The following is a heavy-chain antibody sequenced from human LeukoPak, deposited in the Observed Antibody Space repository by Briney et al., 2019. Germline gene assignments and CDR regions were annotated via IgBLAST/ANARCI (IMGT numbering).Heavy chain of an antibody. CDR1: GFTFSSYG. V-gene: IGHV3-23*01. D-gene: IGHD3-10*01. Sequence: GGSLRLSCAASGFTFSSYGMSWVRQAPGKGLEWVSAISGSGGSTYYADSVKGRFTISRDNSKNTLYLQVNSLRAEDTAVYYCARVIAARERAWFGELRLYYCSYIDVWGKGTTVTISS. CDR3: ARVIAARERAWFGELRLYYCSYIDV. J-gene: IGHJ6*03. CDR2: ISGSGGST.